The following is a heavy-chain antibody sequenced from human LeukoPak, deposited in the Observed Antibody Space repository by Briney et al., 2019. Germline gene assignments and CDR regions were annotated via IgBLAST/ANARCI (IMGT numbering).Heavy chain of an antibody. Sequence: GRSLRLSCAASGFTFDDYAMHWVRQAPGKGLEWVSAISGSGGSTYYADSVKGRFTISRDNSKNTLYLQMNSLRAEDTAVYYCAKLDGDFWSGYYTWGQGTLVTVSS. V-gene: IGHV3-23*01. CDR3: AKLDGDFWSGYYT. J-gene: IGHJ4*02. D-gene: IGHD3-3*01. CDR2: ISGSGGST. CDR1: GFTFDDYA.